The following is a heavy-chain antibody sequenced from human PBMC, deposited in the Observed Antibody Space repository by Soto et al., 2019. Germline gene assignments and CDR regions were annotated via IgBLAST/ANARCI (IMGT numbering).Heavy chain of an antibody. CDR1: GGTFSSYA. Sequence: SVKVSCKASGGTFSSYAISWVRQAPGQGLEWMGGIIPIFGTANYAQKFQGRVTITADKSTSTAYMELSSLRSEDTAVYYCARDAGKDSTAELVWFGESSYYYYYGMDFWGQGTTVTVSS. D-gene: IGHD3-10*01. V-gene: IGHV1-69*06. J-gene: IGHJ6*02. CDR2: IIPIFGTA. CDR3: ARDAGKDSTAELVWFGESSYYYYYGMDF.